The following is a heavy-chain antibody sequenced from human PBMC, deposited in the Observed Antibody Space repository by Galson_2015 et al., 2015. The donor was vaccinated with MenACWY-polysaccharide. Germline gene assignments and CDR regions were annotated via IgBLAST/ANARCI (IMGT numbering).Heavy chain of an antibody. CDR3: ARVRGSYSVDY. J-gene: IGHJ4*02. V-gene: IGHV3-11*01. CDR2: ISDSGGTI. CDR1: GFTFRDYY. Sequence: SLRLSCAASGFTFRDYYMSWMRQVPGKGLEWVSYISDSGGTIYYADPVKGRFTISRDNAKNSLYLQLASLRAEDTALYYCARVRGSYSVDYWGQGTLVTVSS. D-gene: IGHD1-26*01.